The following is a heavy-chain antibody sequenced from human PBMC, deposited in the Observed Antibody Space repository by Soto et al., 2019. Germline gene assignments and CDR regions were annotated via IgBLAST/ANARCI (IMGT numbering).Heavy chain of an antibody. D-gene: IGHD1-26*01. CDR3: ARGSAFIGLDY. CDR1: GFIFSRYS. CDR2: IGTSGSYI. Sequence: EVQLVESGGGLVKPGGSLRLSCAVSGFIFSRYSMNWVRQAPGKGLEWVSSIGTSGSYIYYTDSVKGRFTISRDNTKDSLYRQMNSLRAEDTAIYYCARGSAFIGLDYGGQGTPVTVSS. J-gene: IGHJ4*02. V-gene: IGHV3-21*01.